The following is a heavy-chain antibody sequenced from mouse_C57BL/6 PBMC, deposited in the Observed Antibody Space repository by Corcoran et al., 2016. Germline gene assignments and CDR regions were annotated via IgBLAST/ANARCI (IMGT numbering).Heavy chain of an antibody. CDR3: ATNYGSLYYAMDY. D-gene: IGHD1-1*01. V-gene: IGHV1-26*01. Sequence: EVQLQQSGPELVKPGASVKISCKASGYTFTDYYMNWVKQSHGKSLEWIGDINPNNGGTSYNQKFKGKATLTVDKSSSTAYMELRSLTSEDSAVYYCATNYGSLYYAMDYWGQGTSVTVSS. J-gene: IGHJ4*01. CDR2: INPNNGGT. CDR1: GYTFTDYY.